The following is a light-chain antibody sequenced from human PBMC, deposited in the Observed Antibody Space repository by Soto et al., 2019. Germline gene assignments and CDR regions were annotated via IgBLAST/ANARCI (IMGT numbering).Light chain of an antibody. J-gene: IGLJ3*02. CDR3: SSSAGSNNLV. CDR1: SSDVGVYNY. CDR2: EVT. V-gene: IGLV2-8*01. Sequence: QSVLTQPPSASGSPGQSVTISCTGTSSDVGVYNYVSWYQQHPGKAPKLMIYEVTKRPSGVPDRFSGSKSGNTASLTVSGLQAEDEADYYCSSSAGSNNLVFGGGTKLTVL.